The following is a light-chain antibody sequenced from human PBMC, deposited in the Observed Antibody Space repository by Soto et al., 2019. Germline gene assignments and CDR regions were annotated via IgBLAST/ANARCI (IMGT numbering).Light chain of an antibody. V-gene: IGKV3-11*01. CDR3: QQRSSWPST. CDR2: GAS. Sequence: IVLTQSPVSLSLSPGQRATLSCRASQTVDSYLVWYQQKPGQAPRLLIFGASNRATGIPARFSGSGSGTDFTLTINSLEPEDFALYYCQQRSSWPSTFGQGTRLEIK. CDR1: QTVDSY. J-gene: IGKJ5*01.